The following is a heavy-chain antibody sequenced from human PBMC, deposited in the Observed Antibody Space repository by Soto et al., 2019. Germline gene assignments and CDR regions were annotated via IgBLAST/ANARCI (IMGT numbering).Heavy chain of an antibody. CDR3: AKDRSWHLAYVDS. V-gene: IGHV3-23*01. D-gene: IGHD6-6*01. CDR2: IVGRGGGT. J-gene: IGHJ4*02. CDR1: GFSFHSYA. Sequence: EVQLLESGGGLAQPGGSLRLSCAASGFSFHSYAMNWVRQAPGKGLEWVSGIVGRGGGTYYADSVKGRFTISRDNSKKTVELHINSLRAEDTAVYYCAKDRSWHLAYVDSWGQGTLVTVSS.